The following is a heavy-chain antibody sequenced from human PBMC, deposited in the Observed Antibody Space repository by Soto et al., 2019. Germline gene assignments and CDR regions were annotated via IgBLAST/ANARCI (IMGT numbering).Heavy chain of an antibody. CDR2: IYSGGST. CDR3: ARLIVVVPAATDDAFDI. V-gene: IGHV3-53*01. J-gene: IGHJ3*02. Sequence: GGSLRLSCAASGFTVSSNYMSWVRQAPGKGLEWVSVIYSGGSTYYADSVKGRFTISRDNSKNTLYLQMNSLRAEDTAVYSCARLIVVVPAATDDAFDIWGQGTMVTVSS. CDR1: GFTVSSNY. D-gene: IGHD2-2*01.